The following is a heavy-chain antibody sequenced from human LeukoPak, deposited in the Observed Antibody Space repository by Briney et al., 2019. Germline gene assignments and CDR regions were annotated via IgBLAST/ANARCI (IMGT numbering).Heavy chain of an antibody. CDR3: ARSRGTSSWDYYSGMDV. V-gene: IGHV3-9*01. D-gene: IGHD6-6*01. CDR1: GFTFDDYA. J-gene: IGHJ6*02. CDR2: ISWNSGSI. Sequence: GGSLRLSCAASGFTFDDYAMHWVRQAPGKGLEWVSGISWNSGSIGYADSVKGRFTASRDNANNSLYLQMNTMRAGDTAVYYCARSRGTSSWDYYSGMDVWGQGTTVTVSS.